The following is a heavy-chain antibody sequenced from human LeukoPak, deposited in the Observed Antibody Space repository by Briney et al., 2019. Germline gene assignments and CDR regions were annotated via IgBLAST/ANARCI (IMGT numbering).Heavy chain of an antibody. CDR2: ISTHNGNT. J-gene: IGHJ5*02. V-gene: IGHV1-18*01. D-gene: IGHD6-19*01. CDR3: ARGDSSGWP. CDR1: GYSFMSYG. Sequence: GASVKVSRKASGYSFMSYGMTWVRQTPGQGLEWMGWISTHNGNTKYAQKFQDRVTMTTDTSTSTVYMELRSLRFDDTATYYCARGDSSGWPWGQGTSVTVSS.